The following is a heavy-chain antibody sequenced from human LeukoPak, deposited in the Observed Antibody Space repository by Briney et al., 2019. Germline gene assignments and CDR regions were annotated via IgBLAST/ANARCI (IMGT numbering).Heavy chain of an antibody. CDR2: ISHDGSSK. D-gene: IGHD2-2*01. CDR3: AKSIRFCSSSSCFAGYYNYGLHV. Sequence: GGSLRLSCAASGFTFISYGMHWVRQAPGKGLEWVAVISHDGSSKYYADSVKGRFTISRDNSKNTLDLQMHRLRPEDTAVYYCAKSIRFCSSSSCFAGYYNYGLHVWGQGTTVIVSS. V-gene: IGHV3-30*18. J-gene: IGHJ6*02. CDR1: GFTFISYG.